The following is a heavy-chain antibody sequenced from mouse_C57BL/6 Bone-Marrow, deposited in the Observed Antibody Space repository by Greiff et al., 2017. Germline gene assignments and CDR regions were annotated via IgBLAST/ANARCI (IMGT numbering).Heavy chain of an antibody. CDR2: ISSGGSYT. V-gene: IGHV5-6*02. J-gene: IGHJ4*01. CDR3: ARHQDGDYYAMDY. CDR1: GFTFSSYG. Sequence: EVMLVESGGDLVKPGGSLKLSCAASGFTFSSYGMSWVRQTPDKRLEWVATISSGGSYTYYPDSVRGRLTISRDNAKNTRYPHMDSLNSEDTAMYYCARHQDGDYYAMDYWGQGTSVTVSS.